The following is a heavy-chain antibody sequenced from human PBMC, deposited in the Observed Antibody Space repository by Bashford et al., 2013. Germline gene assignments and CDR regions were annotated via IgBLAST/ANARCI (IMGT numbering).Heavy chain of an antibody. CDR2: IIPIFGTA. V-gene: IGHV1-69*01. J-gene: IGHJ5*02. Sequence: IVWVRQAPGQGLEWMGGIIPIFGTANYAQKFQGRVTITADESTSTAYMELSSLRSEDTAVYYCARVASNWFDPWGQGNPGHRLL. CDR3: ARVASNWFDP. D-gene: IGHD2-15*01.